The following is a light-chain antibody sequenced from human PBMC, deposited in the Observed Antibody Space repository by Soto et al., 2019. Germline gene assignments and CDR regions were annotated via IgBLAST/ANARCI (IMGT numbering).Light chain of an antibody. V-gene: IGKV3-20*01. J-gene: IGKJ2*01. Sequence: EIVLTQSPGTLSLSPGERATLSCRASQSVRNYLAWYQQKPGQAPRLLIYGASSRATGIPNRFSGSGSGTDFTLTINRLEPEDFAVFYCQQYDSSPNTFGQATKLDIK. CDR2: GAS. CDR1: QSVRNY. CDR3: QQYDSSPNT.